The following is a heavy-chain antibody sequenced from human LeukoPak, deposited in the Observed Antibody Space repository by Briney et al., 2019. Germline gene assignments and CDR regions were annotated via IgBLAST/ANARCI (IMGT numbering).Heavy chain of an antibody. J-gene: IGHJ4*02. CDR1: GFTFSNHG. D-gene: IGHD4-23*01. CDR3: AKLLSNSGRFLY. Sequence: GGSLRLSCAASGFTFSNHGMHWVRQAPGKGLEWVAVISYDGSNKYFADSVKGRFTISRDNSKNMLYLQMNSLRAEDTAVYYCAKLLSNSGRFLYWGQGTLVTVSS. CDR2: ISYDGSNK. V-gene: IGHV3-30*18.